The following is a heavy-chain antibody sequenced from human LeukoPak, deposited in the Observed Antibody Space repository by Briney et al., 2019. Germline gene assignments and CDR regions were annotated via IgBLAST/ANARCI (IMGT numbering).Heavy chain of an antibody. V-gene: IGHV3-21*01. D-gene: IGHD4-17*01. Sequence: GGSLRLPCAASGFTFSSYSMNWVRQAPGRGLEWVSSISSSSSYIYYADSVKGRFTISRDNAKNSLYLQMNSLRAEDTAVYYCARGATVTQNYWGQGTLVTVSS. J-gene: IGHJ4*02. CDR1: GFTFSSYS. CDR2: ISSSSSYI. CDR3: ARGATVTQNY.